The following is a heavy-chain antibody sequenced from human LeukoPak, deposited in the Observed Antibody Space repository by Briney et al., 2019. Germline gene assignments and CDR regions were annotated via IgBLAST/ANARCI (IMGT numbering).Heavy chain of an antibody. J-gene: IGHJ4*02. Sequence: PGGSLRLSCAASGFTFSRYWMHWVRQDPGKGLLWVSRIDTYGTGTTYADSVKGRFTISRDNAKNTLYLQMNSLRAEDTAVYYCARDRYDSSGYHTLDDYWGQGTLVTVSS. CDR3: ARDRYDSSGYHTLDDY. CDR1: GFTFSRYW. D-gene: IGHD3-22*01. CDR2: IDTYGTGT. V-gene: IGHV3-74*01.